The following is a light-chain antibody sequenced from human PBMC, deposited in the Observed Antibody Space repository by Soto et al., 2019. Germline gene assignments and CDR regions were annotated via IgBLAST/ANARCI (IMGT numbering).Light chain of an antibody. Sequence: QSALTQPASVSGSPGQSITLSCTGTSSDVGGYNYVYWYQQHQGTPPKLMIYDGNTRPSGVSNRFSGSKSGNTASLTISVLQAEDEADYYCSSYTSTISFGGGTKVTVL. V-gene: IGLV2-14*01. CDR2: DGN. J-gene: IGLJ2*01. CDR1: SSDVGGYNY. CDR3: SSYTSTIS.